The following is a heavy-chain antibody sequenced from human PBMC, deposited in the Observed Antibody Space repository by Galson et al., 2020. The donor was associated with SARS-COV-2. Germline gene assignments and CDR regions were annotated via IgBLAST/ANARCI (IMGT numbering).Heavy chain of an antibody. CDR1: GGSISSGVNS. CDR3: ARVGYDSTGYYFDY. J-gene: IGHJ4*02. CDR2: IYYSGIT. D-gene: IGHD3-22*01. Sequence: SETLSLTCAVSGGSISSGVNSWSWIRQPPGKGLEWIGYIYYSGITNYNPSLKSRGAMSVDTSKNQFSLTLSSVTAADTAVYYCARVGYDSTGYYFDYWGQGTLVTVSS. V-gene: IGHV4-30-4*07.